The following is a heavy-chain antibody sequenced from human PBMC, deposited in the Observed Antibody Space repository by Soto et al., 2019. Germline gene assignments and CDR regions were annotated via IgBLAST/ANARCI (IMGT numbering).Heavy chain of an antibody. V-gene: IGHV4-59*01. CDR2: INYSGST. J-gene: IGHJ4*02. CDR3: ARGPLATTYYFDY. CDR1: GGSISSYY. Sequence: QVQLQESGPGLVKPSETLSLTCTVSGGSISSYYWSWIRQPPGKGLEWIGYINYSGSTNYNPSLNSRVTISVDTSKNRCSLKPGTVTAADTAVYYFARGPLATTYYFDYWGQGTLVTVSS. D-gene: IGHD5-12*01.